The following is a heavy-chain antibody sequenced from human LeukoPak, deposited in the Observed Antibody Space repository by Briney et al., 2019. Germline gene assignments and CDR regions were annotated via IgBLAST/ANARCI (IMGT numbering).Heavy chain of an antibody. CDR3: AKDLTVLLWFGELFDY. D-gene: IGHD3-10*01. J-gene: IGHJ4*02. CDR1: GFTFSSYA. CDR2: ISGSGGST. Sequence: GGSLRLSCAASGFTFSSYAMSWVRQAPGKGLEWVSAISGSGGSTYYADSVKGRFTISRDNSKNTLYLQMNSLRAEDTAVYYCAKDLTVLLWFGELFDYWGQGNPGHRLL. V-gene: IGHV3-23*01.